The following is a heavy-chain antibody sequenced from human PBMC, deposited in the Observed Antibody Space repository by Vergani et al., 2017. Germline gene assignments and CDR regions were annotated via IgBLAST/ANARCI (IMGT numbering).Heavy chain of an antibody. Sequence: QVQLQESGPGLVKPSETLSLTFTVSWGPIINSYWTWFRQPPGKGLEWIGYISYSGSTNYNPSLKSRVTISVDRSKNQFSLKLSSVTAADTAVYYCARPDNYGDYVPFDYWGQGTLVTVSS. V-gene: IGHV4-59*01. CDR3: ARPDNYGDYVPFDY. CDR1: WGPIINSY. J-gene: IGHJ4*02. D-gene: IGHD4-17*01. CDR2: ISYSGST.